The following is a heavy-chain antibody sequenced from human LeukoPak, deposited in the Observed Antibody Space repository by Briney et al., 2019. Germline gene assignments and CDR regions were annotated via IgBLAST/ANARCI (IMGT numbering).Heavy chain of an antibody. Sequence: ASVKVSCKASGYIFTNYAMHWVRQAPGQRLEWMGWIDAGTGYTKYSQDFQGRVTITRDTSASTPYMELSSLRSEDMAVYYCARGLYESSGYYYVDFDYWGQGTLVTVSS. CDR2: IDAGTGYT. D-gene: IGHD3-22*01. V-gene: IGHV1-3*03. CDR1: GYIFTNYA. CDR3: ARGLYESSGYYYVDFDY. J-gene: IGHJ4*02.